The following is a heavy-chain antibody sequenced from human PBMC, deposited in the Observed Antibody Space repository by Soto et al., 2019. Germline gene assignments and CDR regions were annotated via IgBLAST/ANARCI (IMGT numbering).Heavy chain of an antibody. CDR3: ARVGGINWFDP. Sequence: PSETLSLTCTVSGGSISSYYWSWIRQPPGKGLEWIGYIYYSGSTNYNPSLKSRVTISVDTSKNQFSLKLSSVTAAGTAVYYCARVGGINWFDPWGQGTLVTVSS. CDR1: GGSISSYY. CDR2: IYYSGST. V-gene: IGHV4-59*08. D-gene: IGHD3-16*01. J-gene: IGHJ5*02.